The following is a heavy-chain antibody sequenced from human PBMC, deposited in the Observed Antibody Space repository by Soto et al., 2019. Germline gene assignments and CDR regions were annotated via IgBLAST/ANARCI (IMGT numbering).Heavy chain of an antibody. D-gene: IGHD4-17*01. V-gene: IGHV3-66*01. J-gene: IGHJ4*02. CDR2: IYSGGST. CDR1: GFTVSSNY. CDR3: ARVLRGPDYGDYGGFDY. Sequence: GGSLRLSCAASGFTVSSNYMSWVRQAPGKGLEWVSVIYSGGSTYYADSVKGRFTISRDNSKNTLYLQMNSLRAEDTAVYYGARVLRGPDYGDYGGFDYWGQGTLVTVSS.